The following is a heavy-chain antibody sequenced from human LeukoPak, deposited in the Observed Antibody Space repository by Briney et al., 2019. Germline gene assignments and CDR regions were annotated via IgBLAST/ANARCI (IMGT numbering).Heavy chain of an antibody. Sequence: GGSLRLSCAASGFTFSSYEMNWVRQAPGKGLEWVSYISSSGSTIYYADSVKGRFTISRDNAKNSLYLQMNSLRAEDTAVYYCARGSGLSYYYYMDVWGKGTTVTVSS. V-gene: IGHV3-48*03. CDR3: ARGSGLSYYYYMDV. J-gene: IGHJ6*03. CDR2: ISSSGSTI. CDR1: GFTFSSYE.